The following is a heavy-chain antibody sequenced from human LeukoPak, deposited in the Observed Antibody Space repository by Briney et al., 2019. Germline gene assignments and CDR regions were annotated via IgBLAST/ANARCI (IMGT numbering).Heavy chain of an antibody. CDR3: ARRFQDNSWSEYFDY. J-gene: IGHJ4*02. D-gene: IGHD6-13*01. CDR1: GGSISSYS. Sequence: PSETPSLTCTVSGGSISSYSWGGIRQPPGKGLEWIGYIYYSGSTSYNPSLKSRVTMSVDTSKNQFSLKLSSVTAADTAVYYCARRFQDNSWSEYFDYWGQGTLVTVSS. V-gene: IGHV4-59*08. CDR2: IYYSGST.